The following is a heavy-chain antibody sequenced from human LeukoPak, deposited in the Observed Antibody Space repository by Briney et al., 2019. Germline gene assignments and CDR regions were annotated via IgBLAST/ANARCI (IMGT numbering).Heavy chain of an antibody. J-gene: IGHJ4*02. CDR3: VRDSGGWLDH. CDR2: ITRTTNAA. V-gene: IGHV3-48*04. CDR1: GFTFSSYG. D-gene: IGHD2-15*01. Sequence: GGSLRLSCAGSGFTFSSYGMNWVRQAPGKGLEWLSYITRTTNAAYYGDSVKGWFTSSRDNSKNSLHLQMNSLRAEDTALYYCVRDSGGWLDHWGQGTLVTVSS.